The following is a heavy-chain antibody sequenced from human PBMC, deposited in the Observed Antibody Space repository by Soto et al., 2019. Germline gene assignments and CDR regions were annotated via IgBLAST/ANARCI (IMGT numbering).Heavy chain of an antibody. CDR1: GGTFSSYS. J-gene: IGHJ4*02. CDR3: ARHGWRHSGWIDY. V-gene: IGHV1-69*01. CDR2: IIPIFGTA. D-gene: IGHD3-10*01. Sequence: QVQLVQSGAEVKKPGSSVKVSCKASGGTFSSYSINWVRQAPGQGLEWMGEIIPIFGTANYAQKFQGRVTITADESTSTAYMELRRLRSEDSAVYYCARHGWRHSGWIDYWGKGTLFTGSS.